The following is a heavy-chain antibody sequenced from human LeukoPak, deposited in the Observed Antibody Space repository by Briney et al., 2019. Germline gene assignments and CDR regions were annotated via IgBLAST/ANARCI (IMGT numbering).Heavy chain of an antibody. CDR1: GYTFTSYG. D-gene: IGHD3-22*01. J-gene: IGHJ4*02. CDR3: ARKGDYYDSSGYYDY. CDR2: ISAYNGNT. V-gene: IGHV1-18*01. Sequence: ALVKVSCKASGYTFTSYGISWVRQAPGQGLEWMGWISAYNGNTNYAQKLQGRVTMTTDTSTSTAYMELRSLRSDDTAVYYCARKGDYYDSSGYYDYWGQGTLVTVSS.